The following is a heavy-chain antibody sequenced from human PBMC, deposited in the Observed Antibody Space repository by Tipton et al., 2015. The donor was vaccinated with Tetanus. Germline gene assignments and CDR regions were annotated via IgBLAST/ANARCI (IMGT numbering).Heavy chain of an antibody. Sequence: TLSLTCTVSGGSINSYYWSWIRQPPGKGLEWIGNLYYSGSIHDNPSLQRRVTISADTSKNQFSLKLTSVTAADTAIYYCARRGNQSSSSSGGLDVWGQGTAVTVSS. CDR2: LYYSGSI. CDR3: ARRGNQSSSSSGGLDV. J-gene: IGHJ6*02. V-gene: IGHV4-59*01. CDR1: GGSINSYY. D-gene: IGHD6-13*01.